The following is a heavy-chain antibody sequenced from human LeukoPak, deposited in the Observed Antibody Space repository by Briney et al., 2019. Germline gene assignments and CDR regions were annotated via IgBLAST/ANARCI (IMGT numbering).Heavy chain of an antibody. Sequence: GGSLRLSCAASGFTFSSYTMNWVRQAPGKGLEWVSSISSSNTYIYYADSVRGRFTISRDNAKNSLYLQMNSLRAEDTAVFYCARHFGTWGQGTLVTVSS. CDR2: ISSSNTYI. CDR1: GFTFSSYT. CDR3: ARHFGT. D-gene: IGHD3/OR15-3a*01. V-gene: IGHV3-21*06. J-gene: IGHJ4*02.